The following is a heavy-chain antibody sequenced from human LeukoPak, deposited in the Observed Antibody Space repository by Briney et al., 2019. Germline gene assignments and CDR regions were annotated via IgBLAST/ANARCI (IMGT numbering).Heavy chain of an antibody. CDR1: GFTFSSYA. V-gene: IGHV3-23*01. CDR3: AESHPSPGSYMDV. D-gene: IGHD1-14*01. Sequence: SGGSLRLSCAASGFTFSSYAMSWVRQAPGKGLEWVSAISGSGGSTYYADSVKGRFTISRDNSKNTLYLQMNSLRAEDTAVYYCAESHPSPGSYMDVWGKGTTVTVSS. CDR2: ISGSGGST. J-gene: IGHJ6*03.